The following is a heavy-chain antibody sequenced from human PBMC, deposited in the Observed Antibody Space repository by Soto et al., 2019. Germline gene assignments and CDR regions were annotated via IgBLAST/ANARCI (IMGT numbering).Heavy chain of an antibody. CDR2: ISGSGGST. CDR1: GFTFSSYA. D-gene: IGHD2-2*01. V-gene: IGHV3-23*01. Sequence: GGSLRLSCAASGFTFSSYAMSWVRQAPGKGLEWVSAISGSGGSTYYADSVKGRFTISRDNSKNTLYLQMNSLRAEDTAVYYCAKASGIVVVTAALGGNRPNWFDPWGQGTLVTVSS. CDR3: AKASGIVVVTAALGGNRPNWFDP. J-gene: IGHJ5*02.